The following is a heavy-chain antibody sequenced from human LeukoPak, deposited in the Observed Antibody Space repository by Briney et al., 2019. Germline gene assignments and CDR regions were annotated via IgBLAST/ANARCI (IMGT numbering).Heavy chain of an antibody. J-gene: IGHJ4*02. CDR1: GCSISSSSYY. CDR2: IYYSGST. CDR3: ARQEGRYYDT. Sequence: SETLSLTCTVSGCSISSSSYYWGWIRQPPGKGLEWIGSIYYSGSTYYNPSLKSRVTISVDTSKNQFSLKLSSVTAADTAVYYCARQEGRYYDTWGQGTLVTVSS. V-gene: IGHV4-39*01. D-gene: IGHD3-22*01.